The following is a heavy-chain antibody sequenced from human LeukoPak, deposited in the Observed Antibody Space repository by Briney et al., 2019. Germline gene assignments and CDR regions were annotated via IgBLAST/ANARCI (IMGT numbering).Heavy chain of an antibody. CDR1: GATITSGDYY. V-gene: IGHV4-31*03. J-gene: IGHJ4*02. Sequence: SQTLSLTCTVSGATITSGDYYWSWIRQHPGKGLEWIGYIYYSGSTYYNPSLKSRVTISVETSNNQFSLKLRSATAADTAVYYCASVAYSSSYVDCWGQGTLVTVSS. CDR2: IYYSGST. D-gene: IGHD6-13*01. CDR3: ASVAYSSSYVDC.